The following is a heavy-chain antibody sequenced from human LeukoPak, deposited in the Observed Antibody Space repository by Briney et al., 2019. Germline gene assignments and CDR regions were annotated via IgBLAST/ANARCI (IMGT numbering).Heavy chain of an antibody. D-gene: IGHD3-10*01. CDR3: ARSGHRRYYYASGPDY. CDR2: ISTYNGNT. J-gene: IGHJ4*02. CDR1: GYTFTNYG. V-gene: IGHV1-18*01. Sequence: ASVKVSCKASGYTFTNYGIDWVRQAPGQGLEWMGWISTYNGNTKYTQNLQGRVTMTTDTSTSTAYMDLTSLRSDDTAVYYCARSGHRRYYYASGPDYWGQGTLVTVSS.